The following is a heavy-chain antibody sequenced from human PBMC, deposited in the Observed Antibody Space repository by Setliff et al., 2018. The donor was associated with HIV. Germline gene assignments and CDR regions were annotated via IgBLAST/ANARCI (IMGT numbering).Heavy chain of an antibody. CDR1: GYSFINYG. CDR2: IGTFNGDT. J-gene: IGHJ1*01. Sequence: ASVKVSCKASGYSFINYGINWVRQAPGQGLEWMGWIGTFNGDTNFAQKFQGRVSMTTETSTTTAYLELRDLRFDDTAVYFCVRDTDMWRYFPLWGQGTLVTGSS. V-gene: IGHV1-18*01. CDR3: VRDTDMWRYFPL. D-gene: IGHD2-21*01.